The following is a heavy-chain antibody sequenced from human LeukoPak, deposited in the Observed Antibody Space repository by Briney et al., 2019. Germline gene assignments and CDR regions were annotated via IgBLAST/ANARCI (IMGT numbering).Heavy chain of an antibody. V-gene: IGHV4-59*08. CDR2: IYYSGST. CDR3: ARMDDWFDP. D-gene: IGHD2-2*03. CDR1: GGSVSNSY. Sequence: SETRSLTCTVSGGSVSNSYWSWIRQPQGKGLEWIGYIYYSGSTNYNPSLKSRVTISVDTSKNQFSLKLSSVTAADTAVYYCARMDDWFDPWGQGTLVTVSS. J-gene: IGHJ5*02.